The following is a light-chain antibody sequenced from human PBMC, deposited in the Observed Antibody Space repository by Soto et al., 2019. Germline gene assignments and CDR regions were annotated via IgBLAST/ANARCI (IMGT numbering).Light chain of an antibody. CDR1: SSDVGTYNF. Sequence: QSALTQPRSVSGSPGQSVAISCTGTSSDVGTYNFVSWYQQHPGKAPELMIYDVTKRPSGVPDRFSGSKSGNPASLTISGLQAEDEADYYCCSYAGDYTYVFGTGTKVTV. V-gene: IGLV2-11*01. CDR2: DVT. J-gene: IGLJ1*01. CDR3: CSYAGDYTYV.